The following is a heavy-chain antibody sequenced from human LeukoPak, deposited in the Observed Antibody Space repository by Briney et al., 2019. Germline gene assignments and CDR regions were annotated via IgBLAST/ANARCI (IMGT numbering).Heavy chain of an antibody. V-gene: IGHV3-11*01. D-gene: IGHD2-2*01. CDR3: AKDSPRLGYCSSTSCFELDY. Sequence: GGSLRLSCAASGFTFSDYYMSWIRQAPGKGLEWVSYISSSGSTIYYADSVKGRFTISRDNAKNSLYLQMNSLRAEDTAVYYCAKDSPRLGYCSSTSCFELDYWGQGTLVTVSS. J-gene: IGHJ4*02. CDR2: ISSSGSTI. CDR1: GFTFSDYY.